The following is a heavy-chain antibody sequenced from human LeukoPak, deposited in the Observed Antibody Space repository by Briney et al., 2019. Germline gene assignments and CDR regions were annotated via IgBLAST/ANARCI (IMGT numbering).Heavy chain of an antibody. Sequence: ASVKVSCKASGYTFTSYAMNWVRQAPGQGLEWMGWINTNTGNPTYAQGFTGRFVFSLDTSVSTAYLQISSLKAEDTAVYYCARDILRVAAAGWFDPWGQGTLVTVSS. CDR1: GYTFTSYA. V-gene: IGHV7-4-1*02. CDR2: INTNTGNP. J-gene: IGHJ5*02. CDR3: ARDILRVAAAGWFDP. D-gene: IGHD6-13*01.